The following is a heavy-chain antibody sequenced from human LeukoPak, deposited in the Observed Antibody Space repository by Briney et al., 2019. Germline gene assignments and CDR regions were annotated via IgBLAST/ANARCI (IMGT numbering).Heavy chain of an antibody. CDR2: INPSGGST. D-gene: IGHD1-1*01. Sequence: GASVKVSCKASGYTFTSYYMHWVRQAPGQGLEWMGIINPSGGSTSYAQKFQGRVTMTRDTSTSTAYMSLRSLTSGDTAVFYCTRGTMTDNPHYFDYWGQGTLVSVSS. V-gene: IGHV1-46*01. CDR1: GYTFTSYY. J-gene: IGHJ4*02. CDR3: TRGTMTDNPHYFDY.